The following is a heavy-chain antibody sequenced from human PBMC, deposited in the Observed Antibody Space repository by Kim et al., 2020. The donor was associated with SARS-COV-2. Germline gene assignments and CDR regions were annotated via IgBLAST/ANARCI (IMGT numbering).Heavy chain of an antibody. D-gene: IGHD3-10*01. Sequence: SPSLKSRLTITKDTSKNQVVLTMTNMDPGDTATYYCAHRPSGFDKPFFDYWGQGTLVTVSS. V-gene: IGHV2-5*01. CDR3: AHRPSGFDKPFFDY. J-gene: IGHJ4*02.